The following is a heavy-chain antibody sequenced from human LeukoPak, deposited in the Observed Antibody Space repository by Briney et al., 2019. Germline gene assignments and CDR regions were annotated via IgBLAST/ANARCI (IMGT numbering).Heavy chain of an antibody. CDR3: ARNLRDPGIAAADDY. D-gene: IGHD6-13*01. J-gene: IGHJ4*02. V-gene: IGHV3-20*04. Sequence: GGSLRLSCAASGFTFDDYGMSWVRQAPGKGLEWVSGINWNGGSTGYADSVKGRFTISRDNAKNSLYLQMNSLRAEDTALYYCARNLRDPGIAAADDYWGQGTLVTVSS. CDR2: INWNGGST. CDR1: GFTFDDYG.